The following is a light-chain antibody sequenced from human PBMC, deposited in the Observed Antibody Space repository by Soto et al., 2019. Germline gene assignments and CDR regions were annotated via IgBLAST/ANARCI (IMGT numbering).Light chain of an antibody. Sequence: DIQMTQSPSSLSASVGDRVTIACRASQINSYLNWYQQRPGKAPKLLIYAASTLQSGVPSRFSGSGSGTNFTLSIRSLQPEDFATYYCQQSYSTPLTFGGGTKVDIK. J-gene: IGKJ4*01. CDR2: AAS. CDR3: QQSYSTPLT. V-gene: IGKV1-39*01. CDR1: QINSY.